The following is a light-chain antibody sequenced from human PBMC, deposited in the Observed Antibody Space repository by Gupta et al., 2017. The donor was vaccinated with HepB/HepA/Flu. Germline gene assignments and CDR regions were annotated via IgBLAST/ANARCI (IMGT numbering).Light chain of an antibody. J-gene: IGLJ1*01. CDR2: GNT. CDR3: QSYDSSLIVPYV. V-gene: IGLV1-40*01. CDR1: IPNIGAGYD. Sequence: QSVLTHPPSVSGAPGQRVTISSPGSIPNIGAGYDVHWYQQLPGTAPKLLIHGNTNRPSGGPDRFSGSKSGTSASLAITGLQAEDEADYYCQSYDSSLIVPYVFGTGTRVTVL.